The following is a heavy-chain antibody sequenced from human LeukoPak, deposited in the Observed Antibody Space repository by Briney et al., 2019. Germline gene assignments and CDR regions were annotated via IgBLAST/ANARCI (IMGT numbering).Heavy chain of an antibody. CDR1: GYNFTTYW. CDR3: ARLSRETTVTTWFDP. CDR2: IYPGDSDT. D-gene: IGHD4-17*01. Sequence: PGESLKISCKGSGYNFTTYWIGWVRQMPGKGLEWMGIIYPGDSDTIYSPSFQGQVTISADKSINTAYLQWSSLKASDTAMYYCARLSRETTVTTWFDPWGHGTLVTVSS. V-gene: IGHV5-51*01. J-gene: IGHJ5*02.